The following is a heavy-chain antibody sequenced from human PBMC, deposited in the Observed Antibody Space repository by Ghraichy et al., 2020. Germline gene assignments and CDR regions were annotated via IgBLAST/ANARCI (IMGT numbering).Heavy chain of an antibody. CDR3: ARDRWSGSTPLYFNL. Sequence: GGSLRLSCAASGFAFSGYHMTWIRQAPGKGLEWLSYMTNGGSTIDYADSVKGRFTISRDNAKNSLSLPMNSLRAEDTAVYYCARDRWSGSTPLYFNLWGRGTLVTVSS. V-gene: IGHV3-11*01. J-gene: IGHJ2*01. CDR1: GFAFSGYH. CDR2: MTNGGSTI. D-gene: IGHD3-3*01.